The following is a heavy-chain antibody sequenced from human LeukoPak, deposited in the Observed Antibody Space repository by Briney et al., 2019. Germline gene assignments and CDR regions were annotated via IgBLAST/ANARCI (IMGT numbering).Heavy chain of an antibody. CDR3: ARGYSASSSSWSLYYFAS. J-gene: IGHJ4*02. Sequence: SETLSLTCTVSGGSISSYYWSWIRQPPGKGLEWIGDIYYSGTTNYNPTLKSRVTISVDTSENQFSLKLSSVTAADTAVYYCARGYSASSSSWSLYYFASGAQGPLAPAPS. D-gene: IGHD6-13*01. V-gene: IGHV4-59*01. CDR1: GGSISSYY. CDR2: IYYSGTT.